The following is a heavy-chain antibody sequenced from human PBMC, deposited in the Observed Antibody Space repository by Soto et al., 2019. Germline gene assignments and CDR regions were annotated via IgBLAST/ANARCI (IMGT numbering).Heavy chain of an antibody. CDR3: ARPYCSSNSCHNWFDS. Sequence: ASVEVSCKASGYIFPGYYINWVRQAPGQGLEWMGWIDPNSGDTSYLQKFQGRVSMTTDTSINTAYMELSRVRSDDTAVYYCARPYCSSNSCHNWFDSWGQGTLVTVSS. CDR2: IDPNSGDT. CDR1: GYIFPGYY. J-gene: IGHJ5*01. D-gene: IGHD2-2*01. V-gene: IGHV1-2*02.